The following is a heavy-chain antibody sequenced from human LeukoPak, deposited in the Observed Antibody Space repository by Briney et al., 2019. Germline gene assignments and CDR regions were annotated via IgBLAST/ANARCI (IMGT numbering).Heavy chain of an antibody. Sequence: GSLRLSSSASGFTFSNYAMHWVRQAPGKGLEYVSAISSNGGSTYYADSVKGRFTISRDNSKNTLYLQMSSLRTEDTAVYYCVKALGYCSGGSCLAFDIWGQGTMVTVSS. D-gene: IGHD2-15*01. V-gene: IGHV3-64D*06. CDR2: ISSNGGST. J-gene: IGHJ3*02. CDR1: GFTFSNYA. CDR3: VKALGYCSGGSCLAFDI.